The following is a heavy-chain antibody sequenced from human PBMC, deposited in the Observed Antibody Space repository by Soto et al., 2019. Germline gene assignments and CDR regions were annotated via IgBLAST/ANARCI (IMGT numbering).Heavy chain of an antibody. CDR2: IHHSGRN. CDR3: VRAGLDTATLWCL. Sequence: QVQLHESGPGLVRPSQTLSLTCNVSSGSINSGDYYWSWIRQSPGKGLEWLGYIHHSGRNFYNPSPNGLVSMSLDTSKNHISLTVTSVTGADPALYYCVRAGLDTATLWCLWGHGSLVTVSS. J-gene: IGHJ4*01. CDR1: SGSINSGDYY. V-gene: IGHV4-30-4*01. D-gene: IGHD6-25*01.